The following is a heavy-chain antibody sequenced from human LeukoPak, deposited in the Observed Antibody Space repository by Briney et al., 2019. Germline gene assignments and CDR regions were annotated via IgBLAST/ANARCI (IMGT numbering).Heavy chain of an antibody. CDR3: ARDLTSTSNWEFDY. CDR1: GYTLADFF. D-gene: IGHD1-26*01. V-gene: IGHV1-2*04. J-gene: IGHJ4*02. Sequence: DSVYVSCMAYGYTLADFFIHWVGPPPRQGLEWMGRINPITGGADYAPKFQGWVTMTRDTSISTAYVEVNRLISDDTAVYYCARDLTSTSNWEFDYWGQGTLVIVSS. CDR2: INPITGGA.